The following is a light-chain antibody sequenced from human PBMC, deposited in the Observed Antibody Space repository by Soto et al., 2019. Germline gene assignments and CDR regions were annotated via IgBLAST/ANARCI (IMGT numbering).Light chain of an antibody. CDR3: QQYNKWPLT. Sequence: EIVMTQSPATLSVSQGERATLSCRVTESVSSNLAWYQQKPGQVPTLLIFAASTRATGIPARFSGSGSGTDFTLTISSLQSEDFAVYYCQQYNKWPLTFGGGTKVEIK. CDR2: AAS. V-gene: IGKV3-15*01. CDR1: ESVSSN. J-gene: IGKJ4*01.